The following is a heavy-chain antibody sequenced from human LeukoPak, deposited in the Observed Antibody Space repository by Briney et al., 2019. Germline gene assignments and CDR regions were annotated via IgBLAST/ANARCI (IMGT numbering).Heavy chain of an antibody. CDR1: GCTFTSYG. V-gene: IGHV1-18*01. Sequence: ASEKVSCKASGCTFTSYGISWVRQAPGQGLEWMGWISAYNGNTNYAQKLQGRVTMTTDTSTSTAYMELRSLRSDDTAVYYCARVGHCSSTSCYPPWFDPWGQGTLVTVSS. CDR2: ISAYNGNT. CDR3: ARVGHCSSTSCYPPWFDP. J-gene: IGHJ5*02. D-gene: IGHD2-2*01.